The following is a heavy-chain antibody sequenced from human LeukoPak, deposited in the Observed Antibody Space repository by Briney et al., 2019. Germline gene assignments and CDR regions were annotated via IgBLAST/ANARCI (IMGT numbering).Heavy chain of an antibody. J-gene: IGHJ5*02. CDR3: ARVTMGWFDP. CDR2: IYYSGST. D-gene: IGHD1-1*01. V-gene: IGHV4-31*03. CDR1: GGSISSGGYY. Sequence: KSSETLSLTCTVSGGSISSGGYYWSWIRQHPGKGLEWIGYIYYSGSTYYNPSLKSRVTIAVDTSNNQFSLKLSSVTAADTAVYYCARVTMGWFDPWGQGTLVTGSS.